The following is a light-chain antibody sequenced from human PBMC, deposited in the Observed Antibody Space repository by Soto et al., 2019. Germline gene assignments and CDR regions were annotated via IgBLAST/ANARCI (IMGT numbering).Light chain of an antibody. J-gene: IGLJ2*01. CDR3: TSYAGSNNVL. CDR2: EVN. V-gene: IGLV2-8*01. Sequence: QSVLTQPPSASGSPGQSVTISCTGTSSDIGGYNYVSWYQQHPGKAPKLMIYEVNKRPSGVPDRFSGSKSGNTASLTVSGLQAEDDADYYCTSYAGSNNVLFGGGTKLTVL. CDR1: SSDIGGYNY.